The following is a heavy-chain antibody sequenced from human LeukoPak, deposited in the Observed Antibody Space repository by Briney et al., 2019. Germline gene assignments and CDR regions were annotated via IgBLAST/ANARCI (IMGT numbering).Heavy chain of an antibody. J-gene: IGHJ4*02. CDR2: ISSSSSYI. D-gene: IGHD3-10*02. CDR3: ARGTMFPYYFDY. Sequence: GGSLRLSCAVSGFTFSSYSMCWVRQAPGKGLEWVSFISSSSSYIYYADSVKGRFTISRDNAKNSLYLQMNSVRAEDTAVYYCARGTMFPYYFDYWGQGTLVTVSS. V-gene: IGHV3-21*01. CDR1: GFTFSSYS.